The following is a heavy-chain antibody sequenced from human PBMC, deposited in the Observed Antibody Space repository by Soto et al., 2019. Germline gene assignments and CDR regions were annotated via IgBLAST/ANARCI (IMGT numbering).Heavy chain of an antibody. Sequence: GASVKVSCKASGYTFTSYGISWVRQAPGQGLEWMGWISGYNGKTNYAQKVQDRVTMTTDTSTSTAYMELRSLRSDDTAVYYCARDYTYYDSTGYYYYFDYWGQGTLVTVSS. D-gene: IGHD3-22*01. V-gene: IGHV1-18*01. CDR2: ISGYNGKT. CDR1: GYTFTSYG. CDR3: ARDYTYYDSTGYYYYFDY. J-gene: IGHJ4*02.